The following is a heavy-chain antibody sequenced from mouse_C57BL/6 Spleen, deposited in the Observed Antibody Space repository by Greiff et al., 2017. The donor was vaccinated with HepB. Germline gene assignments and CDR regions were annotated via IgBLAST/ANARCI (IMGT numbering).Heavy chain of an antibody. CDR2: IHPSDSDT. D-gene: IGHD3-2*02. Sequence: QVHVKQPGAELVKPGASVKVSCKASGYTFTSYWMHWVKQRPGQGLEWIGRIHPSDSDTNYNQKFKGKATLTVDKSSSTAYMQLSSLTSEDSAVYYCAIGQLRTDAMDYWGQGTSVTVSS. V-gene: IGHV1-74*01. J-gene: IGHJ4*01. CDR3: AIGQLRTDAMDY. CDR1: GYTFTSYW.